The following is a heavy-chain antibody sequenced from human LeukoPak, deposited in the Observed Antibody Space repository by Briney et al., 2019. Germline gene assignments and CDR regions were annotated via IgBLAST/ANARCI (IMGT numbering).Heavy chain of an antibody. Sequence: PGGSLRLSCAASGFTVSTSYMNWVRQAPGKGLQWVSTIYSGGSTFHADSVKGRFTVSRENSRNTLYLQMDSPRPEDTAVYYCARDTTYSPWGQGTLVTVSS. J-gene: IGHJ5*02. D-gene: IGHD1-26*01. CDR1: GFTVSTSY. V-gene: IGHV3-66*02. CDR3: ARDTTYSP. CDR2: IYSGGST.